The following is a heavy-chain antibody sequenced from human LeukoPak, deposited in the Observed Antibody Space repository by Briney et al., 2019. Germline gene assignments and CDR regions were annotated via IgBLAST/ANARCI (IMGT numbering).Heavy chain of an antibody. CDR1: GFTFSSYW. Sequence: GGSLRLSCAASGFTFSSYWMSWVRQAPGKGLEWVATIKQDGSEKTYVDSAKGRFTISRDNAKNSLYLQMNGLRADGTALYYCTRPAYYYGMDVWGQGTTVTVSS. V-gene: IGHV3-7*03. CDR3: TRPAYYYGMDV. CDR2: IKQDGSEK. J-gene: IGHJ6*02.